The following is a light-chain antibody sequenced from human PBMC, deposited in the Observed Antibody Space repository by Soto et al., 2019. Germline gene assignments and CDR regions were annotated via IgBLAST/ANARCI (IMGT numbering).Light chain of an antibody. J-gene: IGKJ1*01. CDR3: QQRSNWPWT. CDR1: QSVSSY. V-gene: IGKV3-11*01. CDR2: DAS. Sequence: EIVLTQSPATLSLSPGERATLSCRASQSVSSYLDWYQQKVGQAPRLLIYDASNRATGIPARFSGSGSGTDFTLTISSLEPEDFAVYYCQQRSNWPWTFGQGTKVDIK.